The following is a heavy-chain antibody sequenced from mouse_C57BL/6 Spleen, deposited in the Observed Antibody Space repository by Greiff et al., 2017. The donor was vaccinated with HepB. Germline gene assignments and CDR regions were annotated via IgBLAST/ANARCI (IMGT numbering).Heavy chain of an antibody. V-gene: IGHV1-80*01. CDR1: GYAFSSYW. CDR2: IYPGDGDT. CDR3: AREYGSRLSYWYFDV. D-gene: IGHD1-1*01. Sequence: QVQLQQSGAELVKPGASVKISCKASGYAFSSYWMNWVKQRPGKGLEWIGQIYPGDGDTNYNGKFKGKATLTADKSSSTAYMQLSSLTSEDSAVYFCAREYGSRLSYWYFDVWGTGTTVTVSS. J-gene: IGHJ1*03.